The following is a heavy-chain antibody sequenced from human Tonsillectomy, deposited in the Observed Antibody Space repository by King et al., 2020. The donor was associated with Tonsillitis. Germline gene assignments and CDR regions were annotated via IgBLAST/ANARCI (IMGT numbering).Heavy chain of an antibody. D-gene: IGHD3-22*01. Sequence: VQLVESGGGVVQPGRSLRLSCAASGFTFSTFDMHWVRQAPGKGLEWVAVISYDGSNKYYVDSVKGRFTISRDNSKNTLYLQMNSLRAEDTAVYFCAKDLIDYYDSSGYHHYWGQGTLVTVSS. V-gene: IGHV3-30*18. J-gene: IGHJ4*02. CDR3: AKDLIDYYDSSGYHHY. CDR1: GFTFSTFD. CDR2: ISYDGSNK.